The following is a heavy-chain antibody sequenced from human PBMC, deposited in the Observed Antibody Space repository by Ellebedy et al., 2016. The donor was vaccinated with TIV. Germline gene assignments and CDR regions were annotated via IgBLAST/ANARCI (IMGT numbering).Heavy chain of an antibody. CDR1: GYTFTGYY. Sequence: AASVKVSCKASGYTFTGYYMHWVRQAPGQGLEWMGWINPNSGGTNYAQKFQGRVTMTRDTSISTAYMELSRLRSDDTAVYYCAILSVGATSRHYYGMDVWGQGTTVTVSS. CDR2: INPNSGGT. J-gene: IGHJ6*02. D-gene: IGHD1-26*01. V-gene: IGHV1-2*02. CDR3: AILSVGATSRHYYGMDV.